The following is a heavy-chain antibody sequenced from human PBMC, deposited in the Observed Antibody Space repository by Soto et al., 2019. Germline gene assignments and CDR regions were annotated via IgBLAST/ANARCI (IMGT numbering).Heavy chain of an antibody. CDR1: GGSISSSSYY. CDR2: IYYSGST. V-gene: IGHV4-39*01. J-gene: IGHJ3*02. Sequence: SATLSLTCTVSGGSISSSSYYWGWIRQPPGKGLEWIGSIYYSGSTYYNPSLKSRVTISVDTSKNQFSLKLSSVTAADTAVYYCARQGGEYDILTGYYNPGVAFDIWGQGTMVTVSS. D-gene: IGHD3-9*01. CDR3: ARQGGEYDILTGYYNPGVAFDI.